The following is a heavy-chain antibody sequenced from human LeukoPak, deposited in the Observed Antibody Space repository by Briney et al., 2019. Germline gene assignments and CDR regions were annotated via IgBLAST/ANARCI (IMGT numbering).Heavy chain of an antibody. CDR1: GYTFTGYY. CDR2: INPNSGGT. V-gene: IGHV1-2*02. CDR3: ARGLEDYYDSSGYYIPFDY. D-gene: IGHD3-22*01. Sequence: APVKVSCKASGYTFTGYYMHWVRQAPGQGLEWMGWINPNSGGTNYAQKFQGRVTMTRDTSISTAYMELSRLRSDDTAVYYCARGLEDYYDSSGYYIPFDYWGQGTLVTVSS. J-gene: IGHJ4*02.